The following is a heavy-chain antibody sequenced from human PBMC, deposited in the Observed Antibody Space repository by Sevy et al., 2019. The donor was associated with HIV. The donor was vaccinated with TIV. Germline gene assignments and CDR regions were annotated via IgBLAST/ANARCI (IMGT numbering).Heavy chain of an antibody. D-gene: IGHD7-27*01. V-gene: IGHV3-30*02. Sequence: GGSLRLSCATSGFTFNSHGMHWVRQAPGKGLEWVSFIQYDRGNKNYADSVKGRFTISRDNSKNTLYLQLSSLRTEDTALYYCVKDPLISLGADLFDYWGQGTLVTVSS. CDR3: VKDPLISLGADLFDY. J-gene: IGHJ4*02. CDR2: IQYDRGNK. CDR1: GFTFNSHG.